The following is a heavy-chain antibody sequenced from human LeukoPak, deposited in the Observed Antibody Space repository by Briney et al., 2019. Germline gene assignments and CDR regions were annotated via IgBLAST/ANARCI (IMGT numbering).Heavy chain of an antibody. V-gene: IGHV3-21*01. CDR1: GFTFSSYA. CDR2: ISSSSSYI. J-gene: IGHJ4*02. D-gene: IGHD3-10*01. Sequence: GSLRLSCAASGFTFSSYAMSWVRQAPGKGLEWVSSISSSSSYIYYADSVKGRFTISRDNAKNSLYLQMNSLRAEDTAVYYCARVGGWFGELFDYWGQGTLVTVSS. CDR3: ARVGGWFGELFDY.